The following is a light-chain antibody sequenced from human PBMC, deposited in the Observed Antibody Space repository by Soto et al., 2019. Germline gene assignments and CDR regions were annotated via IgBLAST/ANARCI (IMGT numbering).Light chain of an antibody. V-gene: IGKV3-15*01. Sequence: EIVMKQSPATLSVSPGESVTLSCRASLTMNNNIAWYQHKPGQAPRLLIFGASSRATGVPGRFSGSGFGTEFTLSISSLQSEDFAVYYCQQYNERPPWTFGQGTTVEMK. J-gene: IGKJ1*01. CDR3: QQYNERPPWT. CDR2: GAS. CDR1: LTMNNN.